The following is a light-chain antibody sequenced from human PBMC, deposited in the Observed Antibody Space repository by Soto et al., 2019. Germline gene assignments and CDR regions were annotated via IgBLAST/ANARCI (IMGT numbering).Light chain of an antibody. Sequence: EIVLTQSPGTLSLSPGERATLSCRASQSVSSSYLAWYQQKPGQAPRLLIYGASSRATGIPDRFSGSGSGTDFTLTISNLQAEDVAVYYCQEYYDTPPTFGQGTKVDIK. CDR2: GAS. CDR1: QSVSSSY. CDR3: QEYYDTPPT. J-gene: IGKJ1*01. V-gene: IGKV3-20*01.